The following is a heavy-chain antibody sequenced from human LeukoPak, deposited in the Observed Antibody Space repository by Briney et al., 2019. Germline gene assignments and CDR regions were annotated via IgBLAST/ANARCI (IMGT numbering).Heavy chain of an antibody. CDR3: ARAPPFYYYGSGSYYFDY. J-gene: IGHJ4*02. D-gene: IGHD3-10*01. CDR2: MNPNSGNT. Sequence: ASVKVSSKASGYTFTSYDINWVRQATGRGLEWMGWMNPNSGNTGYAQKFQGRVTMTRNTSISTAYMELSSLRSEDTAVYYCARAPPFYYYGSGSYYFDYWGQGTLVTVSS. V-gene: IGHV1-8*01. CDR1: GYTFTSYD.